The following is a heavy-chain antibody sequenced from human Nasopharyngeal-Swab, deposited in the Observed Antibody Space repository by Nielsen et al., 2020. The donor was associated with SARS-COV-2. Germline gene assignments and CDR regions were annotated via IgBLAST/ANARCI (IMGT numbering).Heavy chain of an antibody. CDR3: ARGYFDL. V-gene: IGHV3-30*04. CDR1: GFTFSFYA. J-gene: IGHJ2*01. CDR2: TSSDGRNT. Sequence: GESLKISCAASGFTFSFYAMHWVRQAPGKGLEWVAVTSSDGRNTYYADSVKGRFTISRDNAKNSLYLQMNSLRAEDTAVYYCARGYFDLWGRGTLVTVSS.